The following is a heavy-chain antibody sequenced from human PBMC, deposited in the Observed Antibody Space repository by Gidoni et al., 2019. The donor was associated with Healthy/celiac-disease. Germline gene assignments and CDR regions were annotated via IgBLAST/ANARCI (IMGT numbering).Heavy chain of an antibody. Sequence: EVQLLESGGGLVQPVRSLRLSCAASGFPFDVYAMHWVRQALGKGLEWVSGISWNSGSIGYADSVKGRFTISRDNAKNSLYLQMNSLRAEDTALYYCAKVPTRCGGDCWYYFDYWGQGTLVTVSS. CDR1: GFPFDVYA. CDR3: AKVPTRCGGDCWYYFDY. J-gene: IGHJ4*02. CDR2: ISWNSGSI. V-gene: IGHV3-9*01. D-gene: IGHD2-21*02.